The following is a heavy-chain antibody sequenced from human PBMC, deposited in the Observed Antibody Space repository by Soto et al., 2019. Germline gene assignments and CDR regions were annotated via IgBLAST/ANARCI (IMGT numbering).Heavy chain of an antibody. Sequence: GEAPKTSRNTSGYTFTHHWLAWVRQMPGEGLEWVGIIYPGDSRVRYSPSFQGRVTISADKSITTASLHWTSLQASDTATYFCARPRDSGSYYYSFDSWGQGTLVTVSS. CDR3: ARPRDSGSYYYSFDS. D-gene: IGHD1-26*01. J-gene: IGHJ4*02. CDR2: IYPGDSRV. CDR1: GYTFTHHW. V-gene: IGHV5-51*01.